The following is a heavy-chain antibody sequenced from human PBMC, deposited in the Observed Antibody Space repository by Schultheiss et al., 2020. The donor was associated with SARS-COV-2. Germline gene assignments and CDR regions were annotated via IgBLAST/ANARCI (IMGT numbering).Heavy chain of an antibody. CDR1: GGSISSSNW. J-gene: IGHJ3*02. CDR3: ARDGYYDSSGYYPIDAFDI. D-gene: IGHD3-22*01. CDR2: IYYSGST. Sequence: SETLSLTCAVSGGSISSSNWWSWVRQPPGKGLEWIGSIYYSGSTNYNPSLKSRVTISVDTSKNQFSLMLSSVTAADTAVYYCARDGYYDSSGYYPIDAFDIWGQGTMVTVSS. V-gene: IGHV4-4*02.